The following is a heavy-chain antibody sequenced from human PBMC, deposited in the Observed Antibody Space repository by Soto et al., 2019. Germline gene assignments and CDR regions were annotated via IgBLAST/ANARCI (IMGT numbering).Heavy chain of an antibody. CDR1: GFTFSSYA. J-gene: IGHJ4*02. CDR2: ISGSADTT. Sequence: GGSLRLSCAASGFTFSSYAMSWVRQAPGNGLEWVSAISGSADTTYYADSVKGRFTISRENSKNTLYLQMNSLRAEDTAVYYCAKDGYDSGGYYWGQGALVTVSS. CDR3: AKDGYDSGGYY. D-gene: IGHD3-22*01. V-gene: IGHV3-23*01.